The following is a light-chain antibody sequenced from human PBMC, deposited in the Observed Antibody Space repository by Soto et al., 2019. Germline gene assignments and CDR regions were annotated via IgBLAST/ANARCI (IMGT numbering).Light chain of an antibody. CDR1: SSDVGGYNY. CDR2: EVS. CDR3: SSYRSSSTLYV. V-gene: IGLV2-14*01. Sequence: QSALTQPASVSGSPGQSITISCTGTSSDVGGYNYVSWYQQHPGKAPKLMIYEVSNRPSGVSNRFSGSKSGNTASLTISGLQAEDDADYYCSSYRSSSTLYVFGTGTKLTVL. J-gene: IGLJ1*01.